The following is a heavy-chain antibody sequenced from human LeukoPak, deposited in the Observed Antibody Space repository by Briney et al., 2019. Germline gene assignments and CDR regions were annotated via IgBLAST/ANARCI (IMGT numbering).Heavy chain of an antibody. CDR3: AREGGTTVTTLDYYYYYGMDV. J-gene: IGHJ6*02. V-gene: IGHV4-61*02. Sequence: PSHTLSLTCTVSGGSISSGSYYWSWIRQPAGKGLEWIGRIYTSGSTNYNPSLKSRVTISVDTSKNQFSLKLSPVTAADTAVYYCAREGGTTVTTLDYYYYYGMDVWGQGTTVTVSS. CDR2: IYTSGST. CDR1: GGSISSGSYY. D-gene: IGHD4-17*01.